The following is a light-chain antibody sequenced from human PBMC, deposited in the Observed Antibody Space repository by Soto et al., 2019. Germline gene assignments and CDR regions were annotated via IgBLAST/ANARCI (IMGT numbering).Light chain of an antibody. CDR1: TSNIGSHS. CDR2: TNN. CDR3: ATWDDSLKGV. V-gene: IGLV1-44*01. J-gene: IGLJ1*01. Sequence: QSVLTQPPSVSGSPGQRVTISCSGGTSNIGSHSVNWYLHLPGTAPKLLIITNNQRPSGVPDRFSGYKSGSSASLVISGLQSEDEAVYYCATWDDSLKGVFGTGTKVTVL.